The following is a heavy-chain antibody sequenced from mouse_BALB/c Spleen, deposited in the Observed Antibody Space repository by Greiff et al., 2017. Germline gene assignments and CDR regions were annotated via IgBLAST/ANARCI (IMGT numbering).Heavy chain of an antibody. CDR3: AREGRGPDAGFAY. CDR2: ISDGGSYT. V-gene: IGHV5-4*02. J-gene: IGHJ3*01. CDR1: GFTFSDYY. Sequence: EVQGVESGGGLVKPGGSLKLSCAASGFTFSDYYMYWVRQTPEKRLEWVATISDGGSYTYYPDSVKGRFTISRDNAKNNLYLQMSSLKSEDTAMYYCAREGRGPDAGFAYWGQGTLVTVSA. D-gene: IGHD6-1*01.